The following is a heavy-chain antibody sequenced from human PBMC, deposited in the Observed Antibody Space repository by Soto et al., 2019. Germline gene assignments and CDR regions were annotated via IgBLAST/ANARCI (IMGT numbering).Heavy chain of an antibody. CDR2: ISGSGGST. J-gene: IGHJ4*02. D-gene: IGHD3-3*01. Sequence: EVQLLESGGGLVQPGGSLRLSCAASGFTFSSYAMSWVRQAPGKGLEWVSAISGSGGSTYYADSVKGRFTISRDNSKNTLYLQMNSLRVEDTAVYYCAKTSIGYDFWSGYCFDYWGQGTMVAVSS. V-gene: IGHV3-23*01. CDR3: AKTSIGYDFWSGYCFDY. CDR1: GFTFSSYA.